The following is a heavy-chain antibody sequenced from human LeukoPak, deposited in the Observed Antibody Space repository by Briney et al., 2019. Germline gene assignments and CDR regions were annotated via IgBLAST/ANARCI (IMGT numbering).Heavy chain of an antibody. V-gene: IGHV3-23*01. Sequence: GGSLRLSCATSGFTFSSYAMSWVRQAPGKGREWVSAISGSGGSTFYADSVKGRFTVSRDNSKKTLYLQMTSLREEDTAVYYCAKGTGIAARPSPFDYWGQGTLVTVSS. CDR1: GFTFSSYA. D-gene: IGHD6-6*01. CDR3: AKGTGIAARPSPFDY. J-gene: IGHJ4*02. CDR2: ISGSGGST.